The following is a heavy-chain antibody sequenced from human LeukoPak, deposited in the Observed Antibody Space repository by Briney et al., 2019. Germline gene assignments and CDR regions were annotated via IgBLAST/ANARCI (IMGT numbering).Heavy chain of an antibody. CDR3: ARSSVDTAMVALVHWFDP. Sequence: SVKVSCKASGYTFTCYDINWVRQATGQGPEWMGWMNPNSGNTGYAQKFQGRVTMTRNTSISTAYMELSSLRSEDTAVYYCARSSVDTAMVALVHWFDPWGQGTLVTVSS. CDR2: MNPNSGNT. V-gene: IGHV1-8*01. CDR1: GYTFTCYD. J-gene: IGHJ5*02. D-gene: IGHD5-18*01.